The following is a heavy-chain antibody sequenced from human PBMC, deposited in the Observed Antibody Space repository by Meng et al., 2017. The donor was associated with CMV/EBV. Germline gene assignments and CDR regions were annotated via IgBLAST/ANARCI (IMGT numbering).Heavy chain of an antibody. CDR1: GFTFSSYA. Sequence: SWAASGFTFSSYAMSWVRQAPGKGLEWVSAISGSGGSTYYADSVKGRFTISRDNSKNTLYLQMNSLRAEDTAVYYCAKDGEGSGSYDAFDIWGQGTMVTVSS. CDR2: ISGSGGST. V-gene: IGHV3-23*01. CDR3: AKDGEGSGSYDAFDI. D-gene: IGHD3-10*01. J-gene: IGHJ3*02.